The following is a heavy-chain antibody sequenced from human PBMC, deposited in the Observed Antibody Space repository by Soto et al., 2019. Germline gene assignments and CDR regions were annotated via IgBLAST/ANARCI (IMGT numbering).Heavy chain of an antibody. CDR1: GFTFSNYA. V-gene: IGHV3-23*01. Sequence: EVQLLESGGGLVQPGGSLRLSCAASGFTFSNYAMSWVRQAPGKGLEWVSSISKSGSGTYYADSVKGRFTISRDNSKNTLYLPMNSLKAEDTAVYSCAKTSSLFDYWGQGTVVTVSS. CDR2: ISKSGSGT. CDR3: AKTSSLFDY. D-gene: IGHD6-13*01. J-gene: IGHJ4*02.